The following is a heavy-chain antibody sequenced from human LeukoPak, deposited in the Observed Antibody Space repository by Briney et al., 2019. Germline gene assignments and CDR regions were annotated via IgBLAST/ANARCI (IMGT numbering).Heavy chain of an antibody. J-gene: IGHJ6*02. CDR1: GFTFSSYS. CDR3: PILTGSPYGMDV. Sequence: GGSLRLSCAASGFTFSSYSMNWVRQAPGKGLEWVSSISSSSSYIYYADSVKGRFTISRDNAKNSLYLQMNSLRAEDTAVYYCPILTGSPYGMDVWGQGTTVTVSS. D-gene: IGHD3-9*01. V-gene: IGHV3-21*01. CDR2: ISSSSSYI.